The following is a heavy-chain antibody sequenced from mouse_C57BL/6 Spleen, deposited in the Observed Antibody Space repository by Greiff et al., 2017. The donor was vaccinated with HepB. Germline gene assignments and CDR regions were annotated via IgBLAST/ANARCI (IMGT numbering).Heavy chain of an antibody. CDR1: GFTFSSYG. Sequence: EVHLVESGGDLVKPGGSLKLSCAASGFTFSSYGMSWVRQTPDKRLEWVATISSGGSYTYYPDSVKGRFTISRDNAKNTLYLQMSSLKSEDTAMYYCARQDYGSSYGYYAMDYWGQGTSVTVSS. CDR3: ARQDYGSSYGYYAMDY. J-gene: IGHJ4*01. D-gene: IGHD1-1*01. V-gene: IGHV5-6*01. CDR2: ISSGGSYT.